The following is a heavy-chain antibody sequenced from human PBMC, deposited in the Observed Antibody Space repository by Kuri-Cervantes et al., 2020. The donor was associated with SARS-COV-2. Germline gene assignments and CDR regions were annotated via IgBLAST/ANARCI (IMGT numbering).Heavy chain of an antibody. V-gene: IGHV3-66*01. CDR1: GFTVSSNY. J-gene: IGHJ2*01. D-gene: IGHD6-19*01. Sequence: GGSLRLSCAASGFTVSSNYMSWVRQAPGKGLVWVSVIYSGGSTYYADSVKGRFTISRDNAKNSLYPQMNSLRDEDTAVYYCARVGPRGTGIAVAGHWYFDLWGRGTLVTVSS. CDR2: IYSGGST. CDR3: ARVGPRGTGIAVAGHWYFDL.